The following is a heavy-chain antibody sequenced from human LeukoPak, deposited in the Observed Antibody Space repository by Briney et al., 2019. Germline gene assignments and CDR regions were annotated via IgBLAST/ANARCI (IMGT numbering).Heavy chain of an antibody. CDR3: AKGRDVVVAASDY. Sequence: GGSLRLSCAASGFTFSSYGMHWVRQAPGKGLEWVAVISYDGSNKYYADSVKGRFTISRDNSKNTLYLRMNSLRAEDTAVYYCAKGRDVVVAASDYWGQGTLVTVSS. V-gene: IGHV3-30*18. CDR1: GFTFSSYG. J-gene: IGHJ4*02. D-gene: IGHD2-15*01. CDR2: ISYDGSNK.